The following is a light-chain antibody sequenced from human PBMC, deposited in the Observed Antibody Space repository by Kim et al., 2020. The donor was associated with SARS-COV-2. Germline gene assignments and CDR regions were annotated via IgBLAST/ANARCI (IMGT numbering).Light chain of an antibody. V-gene: IGLV1-44*01. J-gene: IGLJ1*01. CDR2: SDN. CDR3: AAWDDSLNGYV. CDR1: STNIGPNT. Sequence: GLWITISCSGSSTNIGPNTVNWYQQLPGMAPKLLMYSDNQRPAGVPDRFSGSKSGTSASLAISGLQAEDEADYYCAAWDDSLNGYVFGTGTKVTVL.